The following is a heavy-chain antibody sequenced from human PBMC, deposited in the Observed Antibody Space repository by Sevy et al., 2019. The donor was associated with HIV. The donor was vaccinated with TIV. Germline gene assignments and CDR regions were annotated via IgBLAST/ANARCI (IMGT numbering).Heavy chain of an antibody. V-gene: IGHV3-11*04. CDR3: ARPHDYGSGSYYYYYYYYMDV. D-gene: IGHD3-10*01. J-gene: IGHJ6*03. CDR1: GFTFSDYY. CDR2: ISSSGSTI. Sequence: GGSLRLSCAATGFTFSDYYMSWIRQAPGKGLEWVSYISSSGSTIYYADSVKGRFTISRDNAKNSLYLQMNSLRAEDTAVYYCARPHDYGSGSYYYYYYYYMDVCGKGTTVTVSS.